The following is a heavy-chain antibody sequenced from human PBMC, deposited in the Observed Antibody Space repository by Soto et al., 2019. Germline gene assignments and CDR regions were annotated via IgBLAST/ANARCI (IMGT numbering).Heavy chain of an antibody. Sequence: PSETLSLTCTVSGGSISSYYWSWIRQPPGKELEWIGYIYYSGSTNYNPSLKSRVTISVDTSKNQFSLKLSSVTAADTAGYYCARETYYDFWRGSPAYYYYYYMDVWGKGTTVTVSS. CDR1: GGSISSYY. CDR3: ARETYYDFWRGSPAYYYYYYMDV. V-gene: IGHV4-59*08. CDR2: IYYSGST. J-gene: IGHJ6*03. D-gene: IGHD3-3*01.